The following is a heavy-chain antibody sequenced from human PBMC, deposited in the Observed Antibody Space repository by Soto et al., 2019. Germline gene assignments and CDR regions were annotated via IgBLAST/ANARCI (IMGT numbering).Heavy chain of an antibody. V-gene: IGHV4-4*07. CDR2: IYSTWST. D-gene: IGHD3-22*01. J-gene: IGHJ6*02. Sequence: QVQLRESGPGLVKPSETLSLTCTVSYGSISNFYWSWIRQPAGQGLEWIGRIYSTWSTNYNPSLKSRVTMSVDTSKNQFSLKLTSVTAADTAEYYCARDSAPINYYDSNAVNRRNSNGYGLDVWGQGTTVTVSS. CDR3: ARDSAPINYYDSNAVNRRNSNGYGLDV. CDR1: YGSISNFY.